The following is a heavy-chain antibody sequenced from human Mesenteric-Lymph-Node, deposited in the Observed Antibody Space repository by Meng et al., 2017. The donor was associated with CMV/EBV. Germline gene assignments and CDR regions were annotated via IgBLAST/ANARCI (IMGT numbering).Heavy chain of an antibody. CDR3: AKTGDGFPFDY. J-gene: IGHJ4*02. D-gene: IGHD2-21*02. CDR2: ISGSGGST. Sequence: GESLKISCVASGFSFSTYAMGWVRQAPGKGLEWVSAISGSGGSTYYADSVKGRFTISRDNSRDTLYLQIDNLRAEDTAVYYCAKTGDGFPFDYWGQGALVTVSS. V-gene: IGHV3-23*01. CDR1: GFSFSTYA.